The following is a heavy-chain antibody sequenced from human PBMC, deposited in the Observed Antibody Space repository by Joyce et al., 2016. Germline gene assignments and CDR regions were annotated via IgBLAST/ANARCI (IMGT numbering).Heavy chain of an antibody. CDR3: ARLGPTETVVVVPATTGNNWFDP. D-gene: IGHD2-15*01. Sequence: VELVESGGGLVQPGGSLRLSCEASGFTFSAYSMNWVRQAPGKGLEWISYISISRSTKYYADSVKGRFTSSRDNAKNSLYLQMNSRRDEDTAVYYCARLGPTETVVVVPATTGNNWFDPWGQGTPVTVSS. CDR1: GFTFSAYS. J-gene: IGHJ5*02. CDR2: ISISRSTK. V-gene: IGHV3-48*02.